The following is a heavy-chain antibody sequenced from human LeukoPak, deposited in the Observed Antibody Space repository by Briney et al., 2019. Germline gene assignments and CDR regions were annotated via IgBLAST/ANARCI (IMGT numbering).Heavy chain of an antibody. D-gene: IGHD3-10*01. CDR1: GFMFSVYD. V-gene: IGHV3-33*01. CDR2: IWNDGSNK. Sequence: PGGSLRLFCVASGFMFSVYDMHWVRQAPGKGLEWVAVIWNDGSNKYYADSVKGRFTISRDNSKNTLSLQMTSLRADDTAVYSCARASGPFDYWGQGTLVTVSS. CDR3: ARASGPFDY. J-gene: IGHJ4*02.